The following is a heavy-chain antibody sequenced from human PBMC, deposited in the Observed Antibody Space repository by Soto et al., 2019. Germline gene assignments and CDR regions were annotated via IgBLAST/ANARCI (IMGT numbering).Heavy chain of an antibody. Sequence: GASVKVSCKASGYTFTSYGLSWVRQAPGQGLEWMGWISAYNGNTNYAQKLQGRVTMTTDTSTSTAYMELRSLRSDDTAVYYCARDLISKVVAATSYFDYWGQGTLVTVSS. D-gene: IGHD2-15*01. CDR3: ARDLISKVVAATSYFDY. CDR1: GYTFTSYG. V-gene: IGHV1-18*01. J-gene: IGHJ4*02. CDR2: ISAYNGNT.